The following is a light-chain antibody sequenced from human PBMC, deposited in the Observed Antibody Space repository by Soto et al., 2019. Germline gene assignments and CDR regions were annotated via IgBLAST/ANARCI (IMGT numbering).Light chain of an antibody. J-gene: IGKJ5*01. Sequence: EIVLTHSPGTLALSPWEGATLSCSASQSVYSDFLAWYQQKSGQAPRLLIYGASSRATGIPDRFSGSGSGTDFTLTINNLEPEDFAVYYCQVRTNWSIAFGRGTRLEIK. CDR1: QSVYSDF. CDR3: QVRTNWSIA. V-gene: IGKV3D-20*02. CDR2: GAS.